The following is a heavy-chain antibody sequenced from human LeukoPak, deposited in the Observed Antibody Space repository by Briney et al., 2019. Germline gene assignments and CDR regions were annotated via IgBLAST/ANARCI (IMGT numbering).Heavy chain of an antibody. CDR2: INHSGST. D-gene: IGHD3-3*01. J-gene: IGHJ5*02. CDR1: GGSFSAYY. Sequence: SETLSLTCAVYGGSFSAYYWSWIRQPPGKGLEWIGEINHSGSTNYNPSLKGRVTISVDTSKNQFSLKLTSVTAADTAVYYCARRRVTIFGVVNNWFDPWGQGTLVTVSS. CDR3: ARRRVTIFGVVNNWFDP. V-gene: IGHV4-34*01.